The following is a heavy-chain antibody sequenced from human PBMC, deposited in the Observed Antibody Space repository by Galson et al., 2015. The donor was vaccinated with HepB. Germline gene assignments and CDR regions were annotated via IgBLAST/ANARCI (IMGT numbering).Heavy chain of an antibody. D-gene: IGHD1-26*01. J-gene: IGHJ4*02. Sequence: SLRLSCAASGFTFSSYAMSWVRQAPGKGLEWVSAISGSGGSTYYADSVKGRFTISRDNSKNTLYLQMNSLRAEDTAVYYCARVGATTQAADYWGQGTLVTVSS. V-gene: IGHV3-23*01. CDR3: ARVGATTQAADY. CDR1: GFTFSSYA. CDR2: ISGSGGST.